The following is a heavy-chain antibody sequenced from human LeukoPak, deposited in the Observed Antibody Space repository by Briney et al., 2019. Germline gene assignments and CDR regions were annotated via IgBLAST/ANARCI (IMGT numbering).Heavy chain of an antibody. CDR2: IISSGSTI. J-gene: IGHJ5*02. D-gene: IGHD3-10*01. Sequence: GGSLRLSCAASGFTLSDYYMSWIRQAPGKGLEWISYIISSGSTIYYADSVRGRFTISRDNAKNSLYLQMNSLRAEDTAVYYCARDRGTMVRGVPTNWFDPWGQGTLVTVSS. CDR3: ARDRGTMVRGVPTNWFDP. CDR1: GFTLSDYY. V-gene: IGHV3-11*04.